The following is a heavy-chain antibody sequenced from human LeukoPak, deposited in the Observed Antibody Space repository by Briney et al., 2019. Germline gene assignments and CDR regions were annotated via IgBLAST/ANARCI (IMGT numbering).Heavy chain of an antibody. CDR3: ASSPLPIY. CDR2: IYYSGST. CDR1: GVSISSYY. J-gene: IGHJ4*02. Sequence: SETLSLTCTVSGVSISSYYWSWIRQPPGKGLEWIGYIYYSGSTNYNPSLKSRVTISVDTSKNQFSLKLSSVTAADTAVYYCASSPLPIYWGQGTLVTVSS. V-gene: IGHV4-59*01.